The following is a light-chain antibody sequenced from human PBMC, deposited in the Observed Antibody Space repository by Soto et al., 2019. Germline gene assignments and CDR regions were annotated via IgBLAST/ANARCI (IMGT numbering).Light chain of an antibody. CDR1: TRDIAGYNY. V-gene: IGLV2-14*01. CDR2: QVT. CDR3: TSVSSSTSLYV. J-gene: IGLJ1*01. Sequence: QSVLTRPASVSGSLGQTITISCTGTTRDIAGYNYISWYQQLPGKAPKLMIYQVTIRPSGISNRFSGSKSGNTASLTISGLQAEDEADYYCTSVSSSTSLYVFGTGTKVTVL.